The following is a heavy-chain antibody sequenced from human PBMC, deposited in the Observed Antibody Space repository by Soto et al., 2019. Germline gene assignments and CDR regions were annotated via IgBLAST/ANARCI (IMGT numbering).Heavy chain of an antibody. J-gene: IGHJ2*01. D-gene: IGHD3-22*01. Sequence: QVQLQESGPGLVKPSQTLSLTCTVSGGSISSGGYYWSWIRQHPGKGLEWIGYIYYSGSTYYNPSLKSRVTISVDTSKNQFSLKLSSVTAADTAVYYCARVPHTMIVVFPRWDNWYFDLWGRGTLVTVSS. CDR2: IYYSGST. CDR1: GGSISSGGYY. CDR3: ARVPHTMIVVFPRWDNWYFDL. V-gene: IGHV4-31*03.